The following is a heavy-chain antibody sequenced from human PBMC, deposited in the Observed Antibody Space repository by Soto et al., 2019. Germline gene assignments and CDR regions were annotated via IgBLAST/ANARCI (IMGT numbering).Heavy chain of an antibody. CDR1: RFTFSSYA. CDR2: ISASGGTT. Sequence: EVQLLESGGGLVQPGGSLRLSCADSRFTFSSYAMNWVRQAPGKGLEWVSIISASGGTTYYADSVKGRFTISRDNSKNTLYLQMNSLRVEDTAVYYCAKRNWDDVLPYYGMDVWGQGTTVTVSS. CDR3: AKRNWDDVLPYYGMDV. J-gene: IGHJ6*02. D-gene: IGHD1-1*01. V-gene: IGHV3-23*01.